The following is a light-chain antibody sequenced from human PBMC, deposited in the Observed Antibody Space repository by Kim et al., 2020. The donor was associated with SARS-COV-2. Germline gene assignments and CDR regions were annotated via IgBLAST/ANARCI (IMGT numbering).Light chain of an antibody. Sequence: SPGEKATLTCRAGPGVSSNYLAWYQQIPGQAPRLLIYGAASEATGIPDRFSGSGSGTDFTLTIARLEPEDFAVYYCQQYSSSPATFGQGTKVDIK. CDR3: QQYSSSPAT. CDR1: PGVSSNY. V-gene: IGKV3-20*01. CDR2: GAA. J-gene: IGKJ1*01.